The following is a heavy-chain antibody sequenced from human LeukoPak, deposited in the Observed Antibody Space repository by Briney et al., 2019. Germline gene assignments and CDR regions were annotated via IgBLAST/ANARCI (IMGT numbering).Heavy chain of an antibody. J-gene: IGHJ4*02. CDR1: GGSFSGYY. V-gene: IGHV4-34*01. CDR2: INHSGST. D-gene: IGHD3-10*01. Sequence: SETLSLTCAVYGGSFSGYYWSWIRQPPGKGLEWMGEINHSGSTNYNPSVKGRVTISVATCKNRFSLRLSSVTGADTAVNYCARGGYYGSGSYYPYHYWGRGTLVTVSS. CDR3: ARGGYYGSGSYYPYHY.